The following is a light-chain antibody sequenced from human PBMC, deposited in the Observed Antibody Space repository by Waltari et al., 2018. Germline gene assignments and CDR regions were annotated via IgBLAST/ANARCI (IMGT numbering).Light chain of an antibody. CDR3: QQYNSAPFT. V-gene: IGKV1-16*01. CDR2: YAS. J-gene: IGKJ3*01. CDR1: QGISSY. Sequence: DIQMTQSPSSLSASVGDTVTITCRASQGISSYLAWYQQKPGKAPKPLIYYASKLESGVPSRFSGSGSGTEFTLTISSLQPEDFATYYCQQYNSAPFTFGPGTKLDIK.